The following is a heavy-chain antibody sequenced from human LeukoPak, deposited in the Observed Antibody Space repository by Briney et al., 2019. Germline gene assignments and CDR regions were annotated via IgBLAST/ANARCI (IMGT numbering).Heavy chain of an antibody. CDR3: AREGLHYYDSSGPFDY. V-gene: IGHV4-34*01. CDR2: INHSGST. J-gene: IGHJ4*02. Sequence: SETLSLTCAVYGGSFSGYYWSWIRQPPGKGLEWIGEINHSGSTNYNPSLKSRVTISVDTSKNQFSLKLSSVTAADTAVYYCAREGLHYYDSSGPFDYWGQGTLVTVSS. CDR1: GGSFSGYY. D-gene: IGHD3-22*01.